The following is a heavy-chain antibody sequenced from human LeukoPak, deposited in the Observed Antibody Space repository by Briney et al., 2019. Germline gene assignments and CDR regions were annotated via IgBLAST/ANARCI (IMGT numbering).Heavy chain of an antibody. CDR1: GFTFSSYA. CDR2: ISYDGSNK. Sequence: GGSLRLSCAASGFTFSSYAMHWVRRAPGKGLGWVAVISYDGSNKYYADSVKGRFTISRDNSKNTLYLQMNSLRAEDTAVYYCARDRVTYYFDYWGQGTLVTVSS. J-gene: IGHJ4*02. D-gene: IGHD2-21*02. CDR3: ARDRVTYYFDY. V-gene: IGHV3-30-3*01.